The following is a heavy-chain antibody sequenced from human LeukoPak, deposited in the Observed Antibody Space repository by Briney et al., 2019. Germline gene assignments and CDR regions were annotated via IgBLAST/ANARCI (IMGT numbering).Heavy chain of an antibody. CDR2: IKQDGSEK. V-gene: IGHV3-7*01. CDR3: AREGLEGYDSSGYYYSSGAFDI. Sequence: PGGSLRLSCAASGSTFSSYWMSWVRQAPGKGLEWVANIKQDGSEKYYVDSVKGRFTISRDNAKNSLYLQMNSLRAEDTAVYYCAREGLEGYDSSGYYYSSGAFDIWGQGTMVTVSS. D-gene: IGHD3-22*01. J-gene: IGHJ3*02. CDR1: GSTFSSYW.